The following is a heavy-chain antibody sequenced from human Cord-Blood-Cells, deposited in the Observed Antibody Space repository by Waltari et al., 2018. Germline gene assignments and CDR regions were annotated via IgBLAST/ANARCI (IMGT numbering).Heavy chain of an antibody. D-gene: IGHD3-22*01. CDR1: GFTVSSNY. Sequence: EVQLVESGGGLIQPGGSLRLSCAASGFTVSSNYMSWVRQAPGKGRGGCSVIYSGGSTYYADSVKGRFTSSRDNSKNTLYLQMNSLRAEDTAVYYCARGDYDSSGYYFDYWGQGTLVTVSS. V-gene: IGHV3-53*01. CDR2: IYSGGST. CDR3: ARGDYDSSGYYFDY. J-gene: IGHJ4*02.